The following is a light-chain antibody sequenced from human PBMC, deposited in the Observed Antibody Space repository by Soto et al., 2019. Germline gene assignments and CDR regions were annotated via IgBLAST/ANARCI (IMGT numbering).Light chain of an antibody. V-gene: IGKV1-5*03. Sequence: DIQMTQSPSTLSASVGDRVTITCRASQSISSWLAWYQQKPGKAPKLLIYKASSLESGVPSRFSGSGSGTEFTLTISSLQPDDFATYYCQQYNSYSRTFGQVTKVDI. CDR3: QQYNSYSRT. J-gene: IGKJ1*01. CDR2: KAS. CDR1: QSISSW.